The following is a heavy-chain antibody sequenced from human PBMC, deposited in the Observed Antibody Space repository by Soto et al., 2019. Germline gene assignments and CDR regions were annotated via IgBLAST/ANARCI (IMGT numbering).Heavy chain of an antibody. CDR2: INHSGSP. Sequence: SETLSLTCNVSTGSIFSHSYYWAWIRQPPGKGLEWIGTINHSGSPYHTPSLKRRVTISVDSSKNQFSLTLTSVTVADTAVYYCARRYAPRYSSGNNHFDLWGQGTLVTVSS. V-gene: IGHV4-39*01. J-gene: IGHJ4*02. D-gene: IGHD6-19*01. CDR1: TGSIFSHSYY. CDR3: ARRYAPRYSSGNNHFDL.